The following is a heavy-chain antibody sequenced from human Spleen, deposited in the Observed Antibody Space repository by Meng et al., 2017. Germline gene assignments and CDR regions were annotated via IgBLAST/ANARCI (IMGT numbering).Heavy chain of an antibody. Sequence: LVESGGGLVKPGESLKLSCAASGFFFSDAGMTWVRQAPGRGLEWVATIGRGHHTFYPASLSSRVTISRDNARAPVDLHLSSVSTDDAALYYCARDGSDWSRDAWGQGTMVTVSS. D-gene: IGHD6-19*01. J-gene: IGHJ3*01. V-gene: IGHV3-21*01. CDR3: ARDGSDWSRDA. CDR1: GFFFSDAG. CDR2: IGRGHHT.